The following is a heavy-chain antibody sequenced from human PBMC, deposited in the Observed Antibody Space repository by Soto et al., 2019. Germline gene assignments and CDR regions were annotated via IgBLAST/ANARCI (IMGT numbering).Heavy chain of an antibody. D-gene: IGHD3-10*01. CDR2: INSNGGTT. V-gene: IGHV3-64*02. CDR1: GFTFSNYA. Sequence: GGSLRLSCAASGFTFSNYAMHWVRQAPGKRLEYVSAINSNGGTTYYGDSVKGRFIISRDNSKNTLYLQMGSVRAEDMAMYYCARWSSYGSGTYPWGQGTMVTVSS. J-gene: IGHJ3*01. CDR3: ARWSSYGSGTYP.